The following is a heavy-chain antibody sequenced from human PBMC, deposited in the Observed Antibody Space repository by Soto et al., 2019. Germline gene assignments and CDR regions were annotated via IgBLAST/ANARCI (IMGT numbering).Heavy chain of an antibody. CDR2: IYYSGST. V-gene: IGHV4-59*05. CDR3: ARIAARYYYYYMDV. CDR1: GGSISSYY. Sequence: SETLSLTCTVSGGSISSYYWSWIRQPPGKGLEWIGSIYYSGSTYYNPSLKSRVTISVDTSKNQFSLKLSSVTAADTAVYYCARIAARYYYYYMDVWGKGTTVTSP. D-gene: IGHD6-6*01. J-gene: IGHJ6*03.